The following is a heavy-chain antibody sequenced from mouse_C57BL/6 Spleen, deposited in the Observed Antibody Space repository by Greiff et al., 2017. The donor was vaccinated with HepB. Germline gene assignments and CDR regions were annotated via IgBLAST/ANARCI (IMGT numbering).Heavy chain of an antibody. D-gene: IGHD2-1*01. V-gene: IGHV14-2*01. CDR2: IDPEDGET. J-gene: IGHJ2*01. Sequence: EVQLQQSGAELVKPGASVKLSCTASGFNIKDYYMHWVKQRTEQGLEWIGRIDPEDGETKYAPKFPGKATITADTSSNTAYLQLSSLTSEDTAVYYCALDFPSGNYVGFNYWGQGTTLTVSS. CDR3: ALDFPSGNYVGFNY. CDR1: GFNIKDYY.